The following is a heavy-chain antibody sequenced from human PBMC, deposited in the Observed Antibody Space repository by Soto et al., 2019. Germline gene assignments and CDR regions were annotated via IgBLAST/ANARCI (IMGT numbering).Heavy chain of an antibody. CDR3: ARDLKSSSFMLYYYYGMDV. Sequence: PSETLSLTCTVSGGSISSDDYYWNWIRQRPGKGLEWIGNIYYRGNTNYNPSLKSRIIMSMDMSENQFSLRAEDTAVYYCARDLKSSSFMLYYYYGMDVWGQGTTVTAP. J-gene: IGHJ6*02. CDR2: IYYRGNT. CDR1: GGSISSDDYY. V-gene: IGHV4-31*03. D-gene: IGHD6-6*01.